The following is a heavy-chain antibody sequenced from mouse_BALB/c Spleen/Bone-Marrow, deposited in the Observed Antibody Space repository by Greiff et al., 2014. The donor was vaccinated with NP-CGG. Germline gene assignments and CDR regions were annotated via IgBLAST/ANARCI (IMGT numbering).Heavy chain of an antibody. D-gene: IGHD2-14*01. CDR1: GFNIKDTY. CDR2: IDPANGNT. V-gene: IGHV14-3*02. J-gene: IGHJ4*01. Sequence: EVQLVESGAELVKLGASVKLSCTASGFNIKDTYIHWVKQRPEQGLEWIGRIDPANGNTKYDPKFQGKATITTDTSSNTAYLQLSSLTSEDTAVYYCAQGYDWAMDYWGQGTSVTVSS. CDR3: AQGYDWAMDY.